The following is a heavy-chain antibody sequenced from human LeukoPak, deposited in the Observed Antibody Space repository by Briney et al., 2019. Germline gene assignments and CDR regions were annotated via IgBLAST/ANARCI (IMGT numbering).Heavy chain of an antibody. J-gene: IGHJ4*02. CDR1: GFTFSSNY. Sequence: GGSLRLSCAASGFTFSSNYMNWVRQAPGKGLEWVSVTYSGGSTYYAGSVMGRFTISSDNSTNTTFLQMNSLRAEDTAVYYCAREAAMTGASSDYYVYYCDYWGQGTLVTVSS. V-gene: IGHV3-53*01. CDR3: AREAAMTGASSDYYVYYCDY. CDR2: TYSGGST. D-gene: IGHD3-22*01.